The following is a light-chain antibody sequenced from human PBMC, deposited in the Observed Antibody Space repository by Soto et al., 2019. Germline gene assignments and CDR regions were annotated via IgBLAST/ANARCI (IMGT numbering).Light chain of an antibody. Sequence: DIQVTQSPSSLSASVGDRVTITCRASQSISSYLNWNQQKPGKAPKLLIYAASSLQSGVPSRFSGSGSGTDFSLTISSLQPEDFASYYCQESYSTPWAFGQGTKVDIK. CDR3: QESYSTPWA. CDR1: QSISSY. V-gene: IGKV1-39*01. CDR2: AAS. J-gene: IGKJ1*01.